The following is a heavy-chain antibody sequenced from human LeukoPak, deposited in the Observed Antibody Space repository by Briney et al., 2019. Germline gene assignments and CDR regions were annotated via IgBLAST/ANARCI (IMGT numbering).Heavy chain of an antibody. CDR3: ARGPPYYYGSGSYYRIGYYYMDV. J-gene: IGHJ6*03. CDR2: MNPNSGNT. CDR1: GYTFTRYD. Sequence: ASVKVSCKASGYTFTRYDINWVRQATGQGLEWIGWMNPNSGNTDYAQKFQGRVTMTRNTSKNTAYMELSSLRSEDTAVYYCARGPPYYYGSGSYYRIGYYYMDVWGKGTTVTVSS. V-gene: IGHV1-8*01. D-gene: IGHD3-10*01.